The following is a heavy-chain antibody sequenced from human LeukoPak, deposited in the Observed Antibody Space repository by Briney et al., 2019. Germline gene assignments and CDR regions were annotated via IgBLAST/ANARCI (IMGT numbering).Heavy chain of an antibody. CDR2: ISSSGSNI. CDR3: ARDGPRVAASLWGFDD. D-gene: IGHD6-13*01. J-gene: IGHJ4*02. Sequence: GGSLRLSCAASGFTFSDYYMSWIRQAPGKGLEWVSYISSSGSNIYYADSVRGRFTISRDNAKNSLFLQMNSLRAEDTAVYYCARDGPRVAASLWGFDDWGQGTLVTVSS. V-gene: IGHV3-11*04. CDR1: GFTFSDYY.